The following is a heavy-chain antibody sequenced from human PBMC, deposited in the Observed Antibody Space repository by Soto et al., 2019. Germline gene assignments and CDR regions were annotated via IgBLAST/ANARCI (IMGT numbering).Heavy chain of an antibody. CDR2: INAGNGNT. CDR1: GYTFTSYA. V-gene: IGHV1-3*01. CDR3: ARDRYADSVGFDP. J-gene: IGHJ5*02. D-gene: IGHD4-17*01. Sequence: ASVKVSCKASGYTFTSYAMHWLRQAPGQRLEWMGWINAGNGNTKYSQKFQGRVTITRDTSASTAYMEPSSLRSEDTAVYYCARDRYADSVGFDPWGQGTLVTVSS.